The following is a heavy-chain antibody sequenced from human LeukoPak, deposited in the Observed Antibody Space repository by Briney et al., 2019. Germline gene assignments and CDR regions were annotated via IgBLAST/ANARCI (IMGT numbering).Heavy chain of an antibody. CDR3: ARDCSGNTCYRAGY. Sequence: PGGSLRLSCAASGFTFNNYWMSWVRQAPGKGLEWVANIKQDGSEKYYVDSVKGRFTIPRDNAKNSLYLQMNSLRSEDTAVYYCARDCSGNTCYRAGYWGQGTLVTVSS. CDR1: GFTFNNYW. D-gene: IGHD2-2*01. CDR2: IKQDGSEK. V-gene: IGHV3-7*01. J-gene: IGHJ4*02.